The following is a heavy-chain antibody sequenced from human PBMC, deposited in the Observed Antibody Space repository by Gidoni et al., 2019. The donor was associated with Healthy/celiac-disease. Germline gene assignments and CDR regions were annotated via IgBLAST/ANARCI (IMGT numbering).Heavy chain of an antibody. CDR3: ARLQAYCSSTSCSPSYYFDY. D-gene: IGHD2-2*01. V-gene: IGHV3-21*01. CDR1: GFTFSSYN. J-gene: IGHJ4*02. Sequence: EVQLVESGGGLVKPGGSLRLSCAASGFTFSSYNMTWVRQAPGKGLEWVSSISSSSSYIYYADSVKGRFTISRDNAKNSLYLQMNSLRAEDTAVYYCARLQAYCSSTSCSPSYYFDYWGQGTLVTVSS. CDR2: ISSSSSYI.